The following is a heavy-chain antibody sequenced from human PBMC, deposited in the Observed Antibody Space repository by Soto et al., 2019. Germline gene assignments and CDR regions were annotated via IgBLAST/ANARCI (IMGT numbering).Heavy chain of an antibody. J-gene: IGHJ4*02. Sequence: GGSLRLSCAASGFTFRNYGMNWVHQAPGRGLEWVSSITSGSSYIYYADSVKGRFTISRDNTKNSVYLQMDSLRVEDTAIYYCARAPAMSWYFDQWGQGTLVTVSS. CDR1: GFTFRNYG. V-gene: IGHV3-21*06. CDR3: ARAPAMSWYFDQ. CDR2: ITSGSSYI. D-gene: IGHD3-10*01.